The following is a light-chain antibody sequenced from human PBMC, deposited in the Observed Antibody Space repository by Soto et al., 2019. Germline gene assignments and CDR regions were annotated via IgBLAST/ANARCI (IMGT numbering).Light chain of an antibody. V-gene: IGKV3-15*01. CDR1: QDVSIN. CDR3: QQYNDWRWT. Sequence: EIVMTQSPATLSVSPGESATLSCSASQDVSINLAWYQQKPGQAPRLLIYGASTRATGIPPRFSGSGSGKEFTLTIRSLQSEDIALYFCQQYNDWRWTFDQGTKVEIK. J-gene: IGKJ1*01. CDR2: GAS.